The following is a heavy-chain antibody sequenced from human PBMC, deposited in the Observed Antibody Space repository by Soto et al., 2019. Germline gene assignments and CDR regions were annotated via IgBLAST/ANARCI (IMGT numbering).Heavy chain of an antibody. J-gene: IGHJ6*02. V-gene: IGHV3-33*01. CDR2: IWYDGSNK. Sequence: GGSLRLSCAASGFTFSSYGMHWVRQAPGKGLEWVAVIWYDGSNKYYADSVKGRFTISRDNSKNTLYLQMNSLRAEDTAVYYCARVPIIYSSSWYPGDYYYYYGMDVWGQGTTVTVSS. D-gene: IGHD6-13*01. CDR3: ARVPIIYSSSWYPGDYYYYYGMDV. CDR1: GFTFSSYG.